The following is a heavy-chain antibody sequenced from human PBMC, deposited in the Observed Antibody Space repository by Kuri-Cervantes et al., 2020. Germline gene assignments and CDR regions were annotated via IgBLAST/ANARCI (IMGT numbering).Heavy chain of an antibody. V-gene: IGHV3-33*08. J-gene: IGHJ6*02. D-gene: IGHD3-3*01. Sequence: GGSLRLSCAASGFTFDDYAMHWVRQAPGKGLEWVAVIWYDGSNKYYADSVKGRFTISRDNSKNTLYLQMNSLRAEDTAVYYCARGKYYDFWSGYDDYYYYGMDVWGQGTTVTVSS. CDR3: ARGKYYDFWSGYDDYYYYGMDV. CDR2: IWYDGSNK. CDR1: GFTFDDYA.